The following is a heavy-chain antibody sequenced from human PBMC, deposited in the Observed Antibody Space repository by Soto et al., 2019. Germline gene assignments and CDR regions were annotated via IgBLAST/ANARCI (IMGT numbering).Heavy chain of an antibody. D-gene: IGHD3-10*01. J-gene: IGHJ6*02. CDR1: GYSFTSYW. Sequence: PGESLKISCKGSGYSFTSYWISWVRQMPGKGLEWMGRIDPSDSYTNYSPSFQGHVTISADKSISTAYLQWSSLKASDTAMYYCARFITMVRGEYYGMDVWGQGTTVTVSS. V-gene: IGHV5-10-1*01. CDR3: ARFITMVRGEYYGMDV. CDR2: IDPSDSYT.